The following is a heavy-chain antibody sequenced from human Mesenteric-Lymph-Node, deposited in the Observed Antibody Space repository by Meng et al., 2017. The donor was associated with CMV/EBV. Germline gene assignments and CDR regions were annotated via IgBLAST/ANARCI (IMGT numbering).Heavy chain of an antibody. V-gene: IGHV1-3*01. D-gene: IGHD5-12*01. J-gene: IGHJ4*02. CDR2: INPFNGNT. CDR3: TRGGNTAYAHFDY. CDR1: GSTFTDFP. Sequence: KASGSTFTDFPLHWVRQAPGQRLEWMGWINPFNGNTKHSQKFQGRVTITRDTSANTAYMELSSLRSEDTAIYYCTRGGNTAYAHFDYWGQGTLVTVSS.